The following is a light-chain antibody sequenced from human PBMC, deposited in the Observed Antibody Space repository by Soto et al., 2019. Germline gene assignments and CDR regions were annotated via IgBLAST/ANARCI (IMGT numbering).Light chain of an antibody. V-gene: IGKV3-15*01. Sequence: EIVMTQSPATLSVSPGEGATLSCRASQSVSSKLAWYQQKPGQAPRLLIYGASTRATGIPARFSGSGSGTEFTLIISSLQSEDSAVYYCQQYNNWPLTFGGGTKVDIK. J-gene: IGKJ4*01. CDR1: QSVSSK. CDR2: GAS. CDR3: QQYNNWPLT.